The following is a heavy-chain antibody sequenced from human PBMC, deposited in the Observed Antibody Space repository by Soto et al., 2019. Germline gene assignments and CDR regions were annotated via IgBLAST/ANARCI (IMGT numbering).Heavy chain of an antibody. V-gene: IGHV3-23*01. CDR3: AKDRREGVAGTAQRSKGPFDY. CDR2: ISGSGGST. J-gene: IGHJ4*02. Sequence: GGSLRLSCAASGFTFSSYAMSWVRQAPGKGLEWVSAISGSGGSTYYADSVKGRFTISRDNSKNTLYLQMNSLRAEDTAVYYCAKDRREGVAGTAQRSKGPFDYWGQGTLVTVSS. D-gene: IGHD6-19*01. CDR1: GFTFSSYA.